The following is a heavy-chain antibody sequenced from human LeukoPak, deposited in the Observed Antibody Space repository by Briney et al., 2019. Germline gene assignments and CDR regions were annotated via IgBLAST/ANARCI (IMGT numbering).Heavy chain of an antibody. CDR3: ARRMEWGSYRPSLWFDP. CDR1: GVSISSYY. CDR2: IYYSGST. J-gene: IGHJ5*02. V-gene: IGHV4-59*08. Sequence: SETLSLTCTVSGVSISSYYWSWIRQPPGKGLEWIGDIYYSGSTNYNPSLKSRVTISVDTSKNQFSLKLSSVTAADTAVYYCARRMEWGSYRPSLWFDPWGQGTLVTVSS. D-gene: IGHD3-16*02.